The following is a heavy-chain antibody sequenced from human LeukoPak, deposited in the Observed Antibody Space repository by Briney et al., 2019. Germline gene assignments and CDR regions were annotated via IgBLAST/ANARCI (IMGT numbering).Heavy chain of an antibody. D-gene: IGHD5-18*01. CDR1: GYTFTGYY. J-gene: IGHJ6*03. CDR2: INPNSGGT. CDR3: ARGTRIQLWLRDYYYYMDV. V-gene: IGHV1-2*02. Sequence: ASVKVSCKASGYTFTGYYMHWVRQAPGQGLEWMGWINPNSGGTNYAQKFQGRVTMTRDTSISTAYMELGRLRSDDTAVYYCARGTRIQLWLRDYYYYMDVWGKGTTVTISS.